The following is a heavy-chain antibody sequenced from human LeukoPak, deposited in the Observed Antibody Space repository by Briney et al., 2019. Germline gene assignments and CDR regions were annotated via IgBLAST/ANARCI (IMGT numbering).Heavy chain of an antibody. V-gene: IGHV3-21*01. D-gene: IGHD2-15*01. CDR2: ISSSSSYI. CDR3: AREGYCSGGSCHPDNWFDP. J-gene: IGHJ5*02. CDR1: GFTFSSYS. Sequence: GGSLRLSCAASGFTFSSYSMNWVRQAPGKGLEWVSSISSSSSYIYYADSVKGRFTISRDNAKNSLYLQMNSLRAEDTAVYYCAREGYCSGGSCHPDNWFDPWGQGTLVTVSS.